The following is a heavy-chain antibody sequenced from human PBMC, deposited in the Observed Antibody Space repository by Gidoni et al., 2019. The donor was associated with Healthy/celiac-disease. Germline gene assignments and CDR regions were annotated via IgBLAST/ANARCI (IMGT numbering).Heavy chain of an antibody. Sequence: EVQLVESGGGLVKHGGSLRLSCAASGFTFSNAWMSWVRQAPGKGLEWVGRIKSKTDGGTTDYAAPVKGRFTISRDDSKNTLYLQMNSLKTEDTAVYYCTTDYYDSSGYYYVYWGQGTLVTVSS. CDR1: GFTFSNAW. CDR3: TTDYYDSSGYYYVY. CDR2: IKSKTDGGTT. V-gene: IGHV3-15*01. J-gene: IGHJ4*02. D-gene: IGHD3-22*01.